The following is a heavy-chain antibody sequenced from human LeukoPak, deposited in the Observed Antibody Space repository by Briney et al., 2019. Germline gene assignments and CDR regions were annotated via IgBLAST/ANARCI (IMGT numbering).Heavy chain of an antibody. Sequence: GASVRVSCKVSGYTLTELSMHWVRQAPGKGLEWMGGFDPEDGETIYAQKFQGRVTMTEDTSTDTAYMELSSLRSEDTAVYYCARGSYCGGDCYRYFDYWGQGTLVTVSS. J-gene: IGHJ4*02. CDR3: ARGSYCGGDCYRYFDY. V-gene: IGHV1-24*01. D-gene: IGHD2-21*02. CDR2: FDPEDGET. CDR1: GYTLTELS.